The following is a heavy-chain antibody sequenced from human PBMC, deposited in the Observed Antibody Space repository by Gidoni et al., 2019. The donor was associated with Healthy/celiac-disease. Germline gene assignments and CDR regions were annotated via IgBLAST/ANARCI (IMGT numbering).Heavy chain of an antibody. CDR3: TQDSSGYFHFDY. J-gene: IGHJ4*02. Sequence: QVQLVQSGPEVQKPGASVKVSCKASGYTFTSYDINWVRQDTGQGLEWMGWMNPNRGNTGYAQKFQGRVTMTRNTSISTAYRELSSLRSEDTAVYYCTQDSSGYFHFDYWGQGTLVTVSS. CDR1: GYTFTSYD. V-gene: IGHV1-8*01. D-gene: IGHD3-22*01. CDR2: MNPNRGNT.